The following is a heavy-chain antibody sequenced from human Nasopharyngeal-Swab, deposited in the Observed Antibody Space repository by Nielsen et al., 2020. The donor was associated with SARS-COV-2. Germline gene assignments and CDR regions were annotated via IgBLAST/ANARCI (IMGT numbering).Heavy chain of an antibody. V-gene: IGHV3-73*01. Sequence: GESLNISCAASGFIFSSSAINWVRQASGKVLEWVGRIGDKDHNYATTYGASVQGRFTISRDDSKNTAFLQMDSLKTEDTALYYCTTDFYFDYWGQGTLVTASS. CDR2: IGDKDHNYAT. J-gene: IGHJ4*02. CDR3: TTDFYFDY. CDR1: GFIFSSSA.